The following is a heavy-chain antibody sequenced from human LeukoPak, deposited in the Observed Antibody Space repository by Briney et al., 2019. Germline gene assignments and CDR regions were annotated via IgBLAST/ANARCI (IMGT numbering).Heavy chain of an antibody. CDR3: AREISITMVRGVMRWFDP. Sequence: ASVKVSCKASGYTFTSYGISWVRQAPGQGLEWMGWISAYNGNTNYAQKLQGRVTMTTDTSTSTAYMELRSPRSDDTAVYYCAREISITMVRGVMRWFDPWGQGTLVTVSS. CDR2: ISAYNGNT. J-gene: IGHJ5*02. D-gene: IGHD3-10*01. V-gene: IGHV1-18*01. CDR1: GYTFTSYG.